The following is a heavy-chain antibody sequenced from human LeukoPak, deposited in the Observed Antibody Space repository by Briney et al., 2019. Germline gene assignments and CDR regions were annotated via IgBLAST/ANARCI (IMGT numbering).Heavy chain of an antibody. CDR2: ISAYNGNT. V-gene: IGHV1-18*01. CDR3: ARDGYCDDYYYYYGMDV. CDR1: GYTFTSYG. J-gene: IGHJ6*02. Sequence: GASVKVSCKASGYTFTSYGISWVRQAPGQGLEWMGWISAYNGNTNYAQKLQGRVAMTTDTSTSTAYMELRSLRSDDTAVYYCARDGYCDDYYYYYGMDVWGQGTTVTVSS. D-gene: IGHD6-25*01.